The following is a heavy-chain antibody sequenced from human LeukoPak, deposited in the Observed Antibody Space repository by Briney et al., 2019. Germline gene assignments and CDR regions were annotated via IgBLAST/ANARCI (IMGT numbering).Heavy chain of an antibody. V-gene: IGHV4-30-4*01. CDR2: IYYSGST. Sequence: PSETLSLTCTVSGGSISSGDYYWSWIRQPPGKGLEWIGYIYYSGSTYYNPSLKSRVTISVDTSKNQFSLKLSSVTAADTAVYYCARGSLYCSGGSCYWYYYYGMDVWGQGTTVTVS. CDR1: GGSISSGDYY. CDR3: ARGSLYCSGGSCYWYYYYGMDV. D-gene: IGHD2-15*01. J-gene: IGHJ6*02.